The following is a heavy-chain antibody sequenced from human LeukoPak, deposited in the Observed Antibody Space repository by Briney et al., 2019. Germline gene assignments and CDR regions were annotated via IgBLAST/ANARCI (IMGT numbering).Heavy chain of an antibody. CDR1: GFTVSSNY. CDR3: ARGGSYLSAFDI. Sequence: GGSLRLSCAASGFTVSSNYMSWVRQAPGKGLEWVSIIYSGGSTFYADSVKGRFTISRDNSKITLYLQMNSLRAEDTAVYYCARGGSYLSAFDIWGQGTMVTVSS. J-gene: IGHJ3*02. CDR2: IYSGGST. D-gene: IGHD1-26*01. V-gene: IGHV3-53*01.